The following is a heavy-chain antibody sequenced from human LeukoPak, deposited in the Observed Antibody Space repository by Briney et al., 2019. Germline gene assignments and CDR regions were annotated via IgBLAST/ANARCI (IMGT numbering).Heavy chain of an antibody. CDR2: ISDYNGNT. Sequence: GASVKVSCKASGYTFTSYGISWVRQAPGQGLEWIGWISDYNGNTNYAQKLQGRVTMTTDTSTSTAYMELRSLRSDDTAVYYCARALYCSSTSCYTVHWYFDLWGHGTLVTVSS. D-gene: IGHD2-2*02. CDR1: GYTFTSYG. CDR3: ARALYCSSTSCYTVHWYFDL. V-gene: IGHV1-18*01. J-gene: IGHJ2*01.